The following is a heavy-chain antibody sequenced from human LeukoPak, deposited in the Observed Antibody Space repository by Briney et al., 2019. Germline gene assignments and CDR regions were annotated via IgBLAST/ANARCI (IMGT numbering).Heavy chain of an antibody. D-gene: IGHD6-13*01. CDR2: INWNGGST. V-gene: IGHV3-20*04. J-gene: IGHJ4*02. CDR1: GFTFDDYG. CDR3: ARAPWGAAANFDY. Sequence: RSGGSLRLSCAASGFTFDDYGMSWVRQAPGKGLEWVSGINWNGGSTGYADSVKGRFTISRDNAKNSLYLQMNSLRAEDTAVYYCARAPWGAAANFDYWGQGTLVTVSS.